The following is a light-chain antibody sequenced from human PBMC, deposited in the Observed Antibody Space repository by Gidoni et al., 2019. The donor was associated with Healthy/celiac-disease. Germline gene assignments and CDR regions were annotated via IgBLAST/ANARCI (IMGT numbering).Light chain of an antibody. J-gene: IGKJ1*01. CDR3: QQYNSYST. CDR1: QSISSW. CDR2: KES. Sequence: DIQMTQSPSTLSASVGDRVTITCRASQSISSWVAWYQQKPGKAPKLLIYKESSLESGGPSRLSGSGSGTEFTLTISSLQPDDFATYYCQQYNSYSTFGQGTKVEIK. V-gene: IGKV1-5*03.